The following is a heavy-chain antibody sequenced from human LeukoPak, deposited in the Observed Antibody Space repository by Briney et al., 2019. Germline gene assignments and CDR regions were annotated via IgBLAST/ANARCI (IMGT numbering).Heavy chain of an antibody. Sequence: SETLSLTCAVYGGSFSGYYWSWIRQPPGKGLEWIGEINHSGSTNYNPSLKSRVTISVDTSKNQFSLKLSSVTAADTAVYYCARLRGSIAAAGSGYWGQGTLVTVSS. J-gene: IGHJ4*02. V-gene: IGHV4-34*01. D-gene: IGHD6-13*01. CDR1: GGSFSGYY. CDR3: ARLRGSIAAAGSGY. CDR2: INHSGST.